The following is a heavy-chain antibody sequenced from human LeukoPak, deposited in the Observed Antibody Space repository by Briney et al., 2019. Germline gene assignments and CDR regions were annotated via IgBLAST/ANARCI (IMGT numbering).Heavy chain of an antibody. D-gene: IGHD3-16*01. CDR1: GFTFSEYW. CDR2: IKTDGSST. CDR3: ARGRSGAYKDS. V-gene: IGHV3-74*01. J-gene: IGHJ4*02. Sequence: GGSLRLSCVASGFTFSEYWMHWVRQAPGKGLMWVSRIKTDGSSTDYADSVKGRFTISRDNVKNTVYLQMNSLRGEDTAVYYCARGRSGAYKDSWGQGTLVAVSS.